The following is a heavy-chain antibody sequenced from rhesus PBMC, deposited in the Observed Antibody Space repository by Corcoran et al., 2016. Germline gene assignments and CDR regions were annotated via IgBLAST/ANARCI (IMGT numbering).Heavy chain of an antibody. V-gene: IGHV4S9*01. Sequence: QVQLQESGPGLVKPSETLSLTCAISGGSINDGFFWIWIRPHPGKGLEWVGNIYGNSATTYYNPSLKSRITISKDTSKNQFFLKLTSVTAADTAVYFCARVKYNSLDIWGRGVLVTVSS. CDR2: IYGNSATT. CDR3: ARVKYNSLDI. D-gene: IGHD3-34*01. CDR1: GGSINDGFF. J-gene: IGHJ5-2*02.